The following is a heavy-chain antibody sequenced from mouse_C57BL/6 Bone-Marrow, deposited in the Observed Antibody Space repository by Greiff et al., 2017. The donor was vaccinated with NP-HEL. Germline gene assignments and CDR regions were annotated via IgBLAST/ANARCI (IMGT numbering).Heavy chain of an antibody. D-gene: IGHD1-1*01. CDR2: IHPNSGST. V-gene: IGHV1-64*01. CDR3: ARPDYYGSSYDYWYFDV. Sequence: LQQPGAELVKPGASVKLSCKASGYTFTSYWMHWVKQRPGQGLEWIGMIHPNSGSTNYNEKFKSKATLTVDKSSSTAYMQLSSLTSEDSAVYYCARPDYYGSSYDYWYFDVWGTGTTVTVSS. J-gene: IGHJ1*03. CDR1: GYTFTSYW.